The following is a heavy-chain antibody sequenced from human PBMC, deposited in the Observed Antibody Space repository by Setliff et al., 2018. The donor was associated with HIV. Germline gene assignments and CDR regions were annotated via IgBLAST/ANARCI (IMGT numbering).Heavy chain of an antibody. CDR1: GYTSIDYF. CDR2: INPNSGDS. Sequence: GASVKVSCKASGYTSIDYFIHWVRQAPGQGLEWMAYINPNSGDSKTAQKFQGRVTVTRDTSIATAYMELSSLTSGDTAVYHCARDYFPHSRRNFGSGDYFHFWGQGSRVTVSS. V-gene: IGHV1-2*02. J-gene: IGHJ4*02. D-gene: IGHD3-10*01. CDR3: ARDYFPHSRRNFGSGDYFHF.